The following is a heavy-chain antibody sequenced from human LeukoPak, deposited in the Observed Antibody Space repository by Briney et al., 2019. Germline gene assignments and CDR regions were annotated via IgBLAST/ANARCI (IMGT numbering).Heavy chain of an antibody. CDR2: IYPGDSDT. V-gene: IGHV5-51*01. D-gene: IGHD2-15*01. J-gene: IGHJ4*02. Sequence: GGALEISCKGSGYLFTSYWIGWGRQMPGKGLEWMGIIYPGDSDTRYSPSFQGQVTISADKSISTAYLQWSSLKASDTAMYYCARPLLYCSGGSCYGYYFDYWGQGTLVTVSS. CDR1: GYLFTSYW. CDR3: ARPLLYCSGGSCYGYYFDY.